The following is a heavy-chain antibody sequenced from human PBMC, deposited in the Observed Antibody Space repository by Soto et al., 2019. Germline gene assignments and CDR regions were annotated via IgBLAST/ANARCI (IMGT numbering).Heavy chain of an antibody. CDR1: GFTFSNAW. D-gene: IGHD6-13*01. Sequence: PGGSLRLSCAASGFTFSNAWMNWVRQAPGKGLEWVGRIKSKTDGGTTDYAAPVKGRFTISRDDSKNTLYLQMNSLKTEDTAVYYCTTDLGSWQQLVGEDYFDYWGQGTLVTVSS. CDR2: IKSKTDGGTT. CDR3: TTDLGSWQQLVGEDYFDY. V-gene: IGHV3-15*07. J-gene: IGHJ4*02.